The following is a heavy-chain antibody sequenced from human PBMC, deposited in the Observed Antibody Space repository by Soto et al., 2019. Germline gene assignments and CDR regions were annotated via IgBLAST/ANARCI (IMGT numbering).Heavy chain of an antibody. CDR2: VSHDGRNT. CDR1: GFTFSDYA. CDR3: AKGGRQWLVTSAFTY. D-gene: IGHD6-19*01. V-gene: IGHV3-30*18. Sequence: VQLVESGGGVVQPGRSLRLSCAASGFTFSDYAMHWVRQAPGKGLEWVAVVSHDGRNTHYADSVKGRFTISRDSSTNTVPREMTSLRAEDTAVYYCAKGGRQWLVTSAFTYWGQGALVTVSS. J-gene: IGHJ4*02.